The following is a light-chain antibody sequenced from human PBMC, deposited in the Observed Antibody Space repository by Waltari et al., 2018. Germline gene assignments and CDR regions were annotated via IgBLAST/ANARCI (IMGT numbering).Light chain of an antibody. CDR1: QSLVFRNGNTY. J-gene: IGKJ2*01. CDR3: MQGTHWPYT. CDR2: EVS. V-gene: IGKV2-30*01. Sequence: DVVMTQSPLSLPVTLGQPASISCRSSQSLVFRNGNTYLNWFQQRPGQSPRRLIYEVSNRDSGVPDRFSGSGSGPDFTLKISRVEAEDVGLYFCMQGTHWPYTFGQGTKLEIK.